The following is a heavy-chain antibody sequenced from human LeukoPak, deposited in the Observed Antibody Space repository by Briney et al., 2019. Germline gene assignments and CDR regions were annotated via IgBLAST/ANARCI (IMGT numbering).Heavy chain of an antibody. Sequence: ASVKVSCKASGYTFINYDINWVRQVTGQGLEWMGWMNPNSGNTGFAQKFQGRISITRDTSINTTYMELSSLRSEDTAVYYCARRGFGDSGYCLDFWGQGTLVTVSS. CDR3: ARRGFGDSGYCLDF. J-gene: IGHJ4*02. CDR2: MNPNSGNT. D-gene: IGHD3-22*01. CDR1: GYTFINYD. V-gene: IGHV1-8*03.